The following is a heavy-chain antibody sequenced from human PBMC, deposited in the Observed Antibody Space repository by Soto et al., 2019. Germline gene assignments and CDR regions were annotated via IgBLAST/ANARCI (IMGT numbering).Heavy chain of an antibody. Sequence: SQTLSLTCXISGDSVSSNSAAWNWIRQSPSRGLEWLGRTYYRSKWYNDYAVSVKSRITINPDTSKNQFSLQLNSVTPEDTAVYYCARGESYDFWSGYYRDYYYGMDVWGQGTTVTVSS. CDR3: ARGESYDFWSGYYRDYYYGMDV. J-gene: IGHJ6*02. V-gene: IGHV6-1*01. CDR1: GDSVSSNSAA. CDR2: TYYRSKWYN. D-gene: IGHD3-3*01.